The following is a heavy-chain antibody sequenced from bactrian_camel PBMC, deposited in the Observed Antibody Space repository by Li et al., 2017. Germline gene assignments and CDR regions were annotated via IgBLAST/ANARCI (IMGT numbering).Heavy chain of an antibody. CDR1: GTTGSGYC. V-gene: IGHV3-3*01. Sequence: HVQLVESGGGTVQTGGSRRLSCEVSGTTGSGYCVAWFRQIQGSEREGVASISKDDGSTKFSADSVKGRFTISQDSGNQTVYLQMNNLKPEDTAMYYCAADRCYPGWSRTGDEFPYWGRGTQVTVS. CDR2: ISKDDGSTK. D-gene: IGHD2*01. J-gene: IGHJ4*01. CDR3: AADRCYPGWSRTGDEFPY.